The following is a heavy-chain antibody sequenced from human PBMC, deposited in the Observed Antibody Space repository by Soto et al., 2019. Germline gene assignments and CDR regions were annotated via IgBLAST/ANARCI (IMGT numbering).Heavy chain of an antibody. J-gene: IGHJ5*02. V-gene: IGHV4-59*08. CDR3: ARHKCISTSCYEGWFDP. D-gene: IGHD2-2*01. Sequence: PSETLSLTCTVSGGSISSYYWSWIRQPPGKGLEWIGYIYYSGSTNYNPSLKSRVTISVDTSKNQFSLKLSSVTAADTAVYYCARHKCISTSCYEGWFDPWGQGTLVTVSS. CDR2: IYYSGST. CDR1: GGSISSYY.